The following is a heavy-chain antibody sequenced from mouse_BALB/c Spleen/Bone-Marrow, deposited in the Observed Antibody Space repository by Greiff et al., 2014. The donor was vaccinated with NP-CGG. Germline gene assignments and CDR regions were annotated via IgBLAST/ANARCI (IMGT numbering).Heavy chain of an antibody. CDR2: INPGSGGV. J-gene: IGHJ4*01. V-gene: IGHV1-54*01. CDR3: SREITRYAVDY. D-gene: IGHD2-4*01. Sequence: QVQLQQSGAELVRPGTSVKVSCKASGYAFTNYWIEWVKQRPGQGLERIGVINPGSGGVNYNEKFKGKATLTADKSSSTAYIQLSSLTSDDSAVYFCSREITRYAVDYWGQGTSVTVSS. CDR1: GYAFTNYW.